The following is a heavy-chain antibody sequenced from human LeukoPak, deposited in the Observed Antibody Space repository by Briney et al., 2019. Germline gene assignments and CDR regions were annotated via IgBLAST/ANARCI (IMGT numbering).Heavy chain of an antibody. CDR1: GFTFSSYA. CDR2: ISGSGGST. J-gene: IGHJ4*02. CDR3: AKEGHYDYVWGSYRSDY. Sequence: GGSLRLSCAASGFTFSSYAMSWVRQAPGRGLEWVSAISGSGGSTYYADSVKGRFTISRDNSKNTLYLQMSSLRAEDTAVYYCAKEGHYDYVWGSYRSDYWGQGTLVTVSS. V-gene: IGHV3-23*01. D-gene: IGHD3-16*02.